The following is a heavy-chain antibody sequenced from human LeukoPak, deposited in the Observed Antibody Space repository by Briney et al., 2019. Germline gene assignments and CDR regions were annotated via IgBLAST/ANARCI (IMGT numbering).Heavy chain of an antibody. J-gene: IGHJ4*02. Sequence: GGSLRLACAASGFTFSSYGMHWVRQAPGKGLEWVAVISYDGSNKYYADSVKGRFTISRDNSKNTLYLQMNSLRAEDTAVYYCARDLTTSDNWGQGTLVTVSS. V-gene: IGHV3-30*03. CDR2: ISYDGSNK. CDR1: GFTFSSYG. CDR3: ARDLTTSDN. D-gene: IGHD1/OR15-1a*01.